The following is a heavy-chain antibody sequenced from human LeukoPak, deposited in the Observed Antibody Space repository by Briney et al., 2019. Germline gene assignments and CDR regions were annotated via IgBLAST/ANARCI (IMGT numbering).Heavy chain of an antibody. J-gene: IGHJ5*02. Sequence: ASVKVSCKASGGIFSSYAISWVRQAPGQGLEWMGWISAYNGNTNYAQKLQGRVTMTTGTSTSTAYMELRSLRSDDTAVYYCARGRPHDSSGYYLTWFDPWGQGTLVTVSS. CDR2: ISAYNGNT. V-gene: IGHV1-18*01. D-gene: IGHD3-22*01. CDR3: ARGRPHDSSGYYLTWFDP. CDR1: GGIFSSYA.